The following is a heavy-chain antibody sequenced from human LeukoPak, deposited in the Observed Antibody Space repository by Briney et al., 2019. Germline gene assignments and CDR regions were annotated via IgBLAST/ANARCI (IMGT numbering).Heavy chain of an antibody. CDR3: AREGADEITQIDS. CDR2: ISGSGGST. D-gene: IGHD1-14*01. CDR1: GFTFSSHA. Sequence: GGSLRLSCAASGFTFSSHAMSWVCQAPGKGLEWVSAISGSGGSTYYADSVKGRFTISRDNARNTLYLQMNSLRVDDTAIYYCAREGADEITQIDSWGQGTLVTVSS. J-gene: IGHJ4*02. V-gene: IGHV3-23*01.